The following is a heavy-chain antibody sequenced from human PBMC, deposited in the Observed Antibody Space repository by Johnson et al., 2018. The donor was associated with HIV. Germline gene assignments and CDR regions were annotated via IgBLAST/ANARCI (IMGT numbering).Heavy chain of an antibody. D-gene: IGHD6-6*01. V-gene: IGHV3-7*01. Sequence: MQLVESGGGLVKPGGSLRLSCAASGFTFSNAWMSWVRQAPGKGLEWVANIKQDGSEKYYVDSVKGRFTISRDNAKNSLYLQMNSLRAEDTAVYYCARSPPYSSSVGFDIWGQGTMVTVSS. J-gene: IGHJ3*02. CDR1: GFTFSNAW. CDR3: ARSPPYSSSVGFDI. CDR2: IKQDGSEK.